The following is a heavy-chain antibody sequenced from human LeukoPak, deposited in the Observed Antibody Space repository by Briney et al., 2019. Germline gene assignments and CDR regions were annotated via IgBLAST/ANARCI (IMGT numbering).Heavy chain of an antibody. Sequence: PSETLSLTCTVSGDSIRSTTYYWGWIRQPPGKGLEWIGNIYYSGSTWYNPALKSRGSISVDTSKNQFSLELSSVTAADTAVYYCASVVAAGGKGLDYWGQGALVNVSS. D-gene: IGHD6-13*01. CDR1: GDSIRSTTYY. CDR3: ASVVAAGGKGLDY. V-gene: IGHV4-39*07. CDR2: IYYSGST. J-gene: IGHJ4*02.